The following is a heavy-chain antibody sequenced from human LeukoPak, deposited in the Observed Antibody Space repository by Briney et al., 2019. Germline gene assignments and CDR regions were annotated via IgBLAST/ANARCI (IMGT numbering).Heavy chain of an antibody. V-gene: IGHV4-34*01. J-gene: IGHJ5*02. Sequence: SETLSLTCAVYGGSFSGYYWSWIRQPPGKGLEWIGEINHSGSTNYNPSLKSRVTISVATSKNQFSLKLSSVTAADTAVYYCATRILASAGTNWFDPWGQGTLVTVSS. CDR2: INHSGST. D-gene: IGHD2-15*01. CDR3: ATRILASAGTNWFDP. CDR1: GGSFSGYY.